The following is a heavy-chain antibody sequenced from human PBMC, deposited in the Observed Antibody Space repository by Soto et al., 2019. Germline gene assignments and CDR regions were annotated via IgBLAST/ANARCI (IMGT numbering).Heavy chain of an antibody. CDR1: GFTFSTSG. J-gene: IGHJ4*02. CDR2: IPHDGSFK. CDR3: AKELGYCNGMDCREQFDY. D-gene: IGHD2-15*01. V-gene: IGHV3-30*18. Sequence: QVQLVESGGGVVQPGRSLRLSCAASGFTFSTSGMNWVRQGPGKGLEWVAYIPHDGSFKSYADSVKGRFTISRDNSKNTLYLQANSLRAEDTAVYYCAKELGYCNGMDCREQFDYWGQGTTVTVSS.